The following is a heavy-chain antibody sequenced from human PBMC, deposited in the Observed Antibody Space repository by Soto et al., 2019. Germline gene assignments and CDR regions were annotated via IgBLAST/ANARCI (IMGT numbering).Heavy chain of an antibody. V-gene: IGHV3-43*01. CDR3: AKTVGHSYGYDGEYFDY. J-gene: IGHJ4*02. CDR2: ISWDGGST. D-gene: IGHD5-18*01. CDR1: GFTFDDYT. Sequence: GGSLRLSCAASGFTFDDYTMHWVRQAPGKGLEWVSLISWDGGSTYYADSVKGRFTISRDNSKNSLYLQMNSLRTEDTALYYCAKTVGHSYGYDGEYFDYWGQGTLVTVSS.